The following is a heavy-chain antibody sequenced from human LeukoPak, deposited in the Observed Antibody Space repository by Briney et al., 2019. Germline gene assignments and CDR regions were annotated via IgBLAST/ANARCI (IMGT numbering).Heavy chain of an antibody. J-gene: IGHJ6*03. Sequence: PGESLKISCKGSGYSFTSYWIGWVRQMPGKGLEWMGIIYPGDSDTRYSPSCQGQVTISADKSISTAYLQWSSLKASDTAMYYCARGPAAPNYYMDVWGKGTTVTVSS. V-gene: IGHV5-51*01. CDR1: GYSFTSYW. CDR3: ARGPAAPNYYMDV. D-gene: IGHD2-2*01. CDR2: IYPGDSDT.